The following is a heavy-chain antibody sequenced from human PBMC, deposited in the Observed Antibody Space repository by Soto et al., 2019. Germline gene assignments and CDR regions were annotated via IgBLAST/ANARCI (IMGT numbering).Heavy chain of an antibody. Sequence: QVQLQESGPGLVKPSQTLSLTCTVSGGSISSGGYYWSWIRQHPGKGLEWIGYIYYSGSTYYNPSLKSRVTISVDTSKNQFSLKLSSVTAADTAVYCCARVGRPAAIGRWFDPWGQGTLVTVSS. CDR3: ARVGRPAAIGRWFDP. CDR1: GGSISSGGYY. V-gene: IGHV4-31*03. J-gene: IGHJ5*02. CDR2: IYYSGST. D-gene: IGHD2-2*01.